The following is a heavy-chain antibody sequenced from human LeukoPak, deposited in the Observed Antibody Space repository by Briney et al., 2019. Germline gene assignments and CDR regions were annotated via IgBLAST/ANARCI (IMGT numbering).Heavy chain of an antibody. J-gene: IGHJ4*02. Sequence: GGSLRLSCAASGFTFSSHAMSWVRQAPGKGLEWVSSSGSGDNRNYADSVKGRFTISRDNSKCTLYLEMNSLRAEDTAIYYCAKNPLVSGTIYFDSWGQGTLLTVSS. V-gene: IGHV3-23*01. D-gene: IGHD6-19*01. CDR2: SGSGDNR. CDR3: AKNPLVSGTIYFDS. CDR1: GFTFSSHA.